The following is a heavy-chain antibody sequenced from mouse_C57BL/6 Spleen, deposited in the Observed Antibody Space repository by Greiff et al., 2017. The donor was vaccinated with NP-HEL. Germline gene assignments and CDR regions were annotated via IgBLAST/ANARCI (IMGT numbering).Heavy chain of an antibody. Sequence: EVKVVESGGGLVKPGGSLKLSCAASGFTFSDYGMHWVRQAPEKGLEWVAYISSGSSTIYYADTVKGRFTISRDNAKNTLFLQMTSLRSEDTAMYYCARQGGSSTYWYFDVWGTGTTVTVSS. CDR2: ISSGSSTI. CDR3: ARQGGSSTYWYFDV. V-gene: IGHV5-17*01. CDR1: GFTFSDYG. D-gene: IGHD1-1*01. J-gene: IGHJ1*03.